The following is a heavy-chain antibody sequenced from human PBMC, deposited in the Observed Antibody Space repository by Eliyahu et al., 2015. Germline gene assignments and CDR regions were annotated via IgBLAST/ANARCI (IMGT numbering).Heavy chain of an antibody. V-gene: IGHV2-5*01. D-gene: IGHD3-9*01. Sequence: QITLKESGPTLVKPTQTLTLTCTFSGLSLNTHGVGVGWVRQPPGKGPGWLAVIYWHDDRRYNPPLKTRLTITKDTSGNQVVLTMTNMDPVDTATYYCVNDGILAVPFDYWGQGTLVTVSS. CDR2: IYWHDDR. J-gene: IGHJ4*02. CDR1: GLSLNTHGVG. CDR3: VNDGILAVPFDY.